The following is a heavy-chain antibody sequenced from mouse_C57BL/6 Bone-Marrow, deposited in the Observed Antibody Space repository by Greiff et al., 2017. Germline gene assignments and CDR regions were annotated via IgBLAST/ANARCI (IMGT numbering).Heavy chain of an antibody. CDR1: GYSFTDYY. J-gene: IGHJ4*01. Sequence: VQLQESGAELVRPGASVNLSCRASGYSFTDYYVNWVKQRPGQGLEWISRIYPGSGNPSSSENFKGKATLTAEKSSSTAYMHLSSLTSEDSTVYFCAREGERGAMDYWGQGTSVTVSS. V-gene: IGHV1-76*01. CDR3: AREGERGAMDY. CDR2: IYPGSGNP.